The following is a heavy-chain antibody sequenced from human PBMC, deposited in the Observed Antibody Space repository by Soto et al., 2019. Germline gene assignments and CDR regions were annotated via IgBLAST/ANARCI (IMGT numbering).Heavy chain of an antibody. CDR3: ATAAAGTGY. V-gene: IGHV3-64*01. Sequence: GGSLRLSCAASGFTFSSYAMHWVRQAPGKGLEYVSAISSNGGSTYYANSVKGRFTISRDNSKNTLYLQMGSLRAEDMAVYYCATAAAGTGYWGQGTLVTVSS. CDR2: ISSNGGST. J-gene: IGHJ4*02. D-gene: IGHD6-13*01. CDR1: GFTFSSYA.